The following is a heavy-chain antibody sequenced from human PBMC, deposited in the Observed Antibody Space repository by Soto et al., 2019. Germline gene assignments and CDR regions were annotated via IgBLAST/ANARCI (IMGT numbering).Heavy chain of an antibody. V-gene: IGHV3-74*01. CDR1: GFTFSSYW. J-gene: IGHJ3*01. D-gene: IGHD5-12*01. CDR3: ARGIRGHYGSDV. CDR2: VKSDGST. Sequence: EGQLVESGGDLVQPGGSLRLSCAASGFTFSSYWMHWVRQAPGKGLVWVSRVKSDGSTYYADSVKGRFTISRDNAKNTLYLQMNSLTVEDTAVYYCARGIRGHYGSDVWGQGTMVTVSS.